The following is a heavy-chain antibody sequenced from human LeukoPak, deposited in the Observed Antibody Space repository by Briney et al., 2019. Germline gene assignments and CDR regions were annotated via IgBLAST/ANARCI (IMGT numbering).Heavy chain of an antibody. CDR2: INTDGSST. CDR1: KFTFSSYW. CDR3: ARERGATDY. J-gene: IGHJ4*02. D-gene: IGHD1-26*01. V-gene: IGHV3-74*01. Sequence: PGGSLRLSCAASKFTFSSYWMHWVRQAPGKGLVWVSRINTDGSSTNYADSVKGRFTISRDNAKNSLYLQMNSLRAEDTAVYYCARERGATDYWGQGTLVTVSS.